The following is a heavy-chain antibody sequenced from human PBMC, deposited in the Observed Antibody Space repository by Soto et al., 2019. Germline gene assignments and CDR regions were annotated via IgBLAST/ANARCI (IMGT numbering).Heavy chain of an antibody. V-gene: IGHV1-69*01. CDR2: IIPIFGTA. J-gene: IGHJ6*02. CDR1: GGTFSSYA. Sequence: QVQLVQSGAEVKKPGSSVKVSCKAPGGTFSSYAISWVRQAPGQGHEWMGGIIPIFGTAKYAQKFQGRVTITAEESTSTGYMELSSLRSEDTAVYYCARSQGGSSSLDIYYYYYYGMDVWGQGTTVTVSS. CDR3: ARSQGGSSSLDIYYYYYYGMDV. D-gene: IGHD2-15*01.